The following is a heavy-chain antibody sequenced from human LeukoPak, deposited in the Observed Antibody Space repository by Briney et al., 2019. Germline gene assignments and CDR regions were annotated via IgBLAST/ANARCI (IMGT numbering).Heavy chain of an antibody. Sequence: GGSLRLSCTASGFTFGDYTMSWFRQAPGKGLEWVGFIRTNAYGGTAEYAASVKGRFTIARDDSKSIAYLQMNSLKTEDTAVYSCRRYCPTIDRTGGELFDYWGQGTLVTVSS. J-gene: IGHJ4*02. CDR2: IRTNAYGGTA. CDR3: RRYCPTIDRTGGELFDY. V-gene: IGHV3-49*03. CDR1: GFTFGDYT. D-gene: IGHD3-16*01.